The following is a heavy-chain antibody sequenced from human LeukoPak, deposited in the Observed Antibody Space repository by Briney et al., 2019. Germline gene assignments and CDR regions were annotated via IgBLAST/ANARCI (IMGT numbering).Heavy chain of an antibody. CDR2: IRYDGSNK. V-gene: IGHV3-30*02. D-gene: IGHD3-16*01. CDR3: ANSMITFGTRTTAVDQYYFDY. J-gene: IGHJ4*02. Sequence: GGSLRLSCAASGFTFSSYGMHWVRQAPGKGLEWVAFIRYDGSNKYYADSVKGRFTISRDNSKNTLYLQMNSLRAEDTAVYYCANSMITFGTRTTAVDQYYFDYWGQGTLVTVSS. CDR1: GFTFSSYG.